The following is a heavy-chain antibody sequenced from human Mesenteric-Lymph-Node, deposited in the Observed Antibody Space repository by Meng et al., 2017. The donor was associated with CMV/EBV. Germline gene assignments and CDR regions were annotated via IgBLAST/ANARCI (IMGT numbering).Heavy chain of an antibody. CDR2: IYYSGST. CDR3: ARPHYYGSGSSPWFDP. CDR1: GGSISSSSYY. V-gene: IGHV4-39*01. J-gene: IGHJ5*02. D-gene: IGHD3-10*01. Sequence: QLQLQESGPGLVKPSETLSLTCTVSGGSISSSSYYWGWIRQPPGKGLEGIGSIYYSGSTYYNPSLKSRVTISVDTSKNQFSLKLSSVTAADTAVYYCARPHYYGSGSSPWFDPWGQGTLVTVSS.